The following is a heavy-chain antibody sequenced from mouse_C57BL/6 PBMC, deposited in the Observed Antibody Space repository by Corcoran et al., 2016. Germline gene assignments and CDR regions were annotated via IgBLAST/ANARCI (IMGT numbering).Heavy chain of an antibody. CDR3: ARSPAQATWFAY. J-gene: IGHJ3*01. D-gene: IGHD3-2*02. CDR1: GYTFTTYG. Sequence: QIQLVQSGPELKKPAETVKISCKASGYTFTTYGMSWVKQAPGKGLKWMGWINTYSGVPTYADDFKGRFAFSLETSASTAYLQINNLKNEDTATYFCARSPAQATWFAYWGQGTLVTVSA. CDR2: INTYSGVP. V-gene: IGHV9-3*01.